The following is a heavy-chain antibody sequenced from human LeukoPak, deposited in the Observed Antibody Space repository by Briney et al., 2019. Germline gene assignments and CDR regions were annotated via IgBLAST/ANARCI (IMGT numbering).Heavy chain of an antibody. Sequence: GGSLRLSCAASGFTFSSYIMNWVRQAPGKGLEWVSSITSSSSYIFYADSVKGRFTISRDNAKSSLDLQMNSLRAEDTAVYYCARSRVAVAGIGAFDIWGQGTTVTVSS. CDR2: ITSSSSYI. J-gene: IGHJ3*02. V-gene: IGHV3-21*01. D-gene: IGHD6-19*01. CDR3: ARSRVAVAGIGAFDI. CDR1: GFTFSSYI.